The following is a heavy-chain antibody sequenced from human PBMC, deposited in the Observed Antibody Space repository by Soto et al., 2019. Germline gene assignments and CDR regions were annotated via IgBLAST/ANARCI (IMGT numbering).Heavy chain of an antibody. Sequence: QVQLVQSGAEVKKPGASVKVSCKPSGYTFTSYGITWVRQAPGQGLEWMGWISAYNGNTNYAQKFQGRVTMTTDTSTSTAYRELRSLGSDDTAVYDCACAWFGEFVDQFDYWGQGTLVSVSP. J-gene: IGHJ4*02. CDR2: ISAYNGNT. CDR1: GYTFTSYG. D-gene: IGHD3-10*01. V-gene: IGHV1-18*01. CDR3: ACAWFGEFVDQFDY.